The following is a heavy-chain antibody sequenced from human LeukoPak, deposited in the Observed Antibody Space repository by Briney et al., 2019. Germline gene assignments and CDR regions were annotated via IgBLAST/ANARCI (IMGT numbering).Heavy chain of an antibody. V-gene: IGHV1-69*01. CDR1: GGTFISYA. J-gene: IGHJ4*02. Sequence: GSSVKASCKASGGTFISYAISWVRQAPGQGLEWMGGIIPIFGTANYAQKFQGRVTITADESTSTAYMELSSLRSEDTAVYYCARAEYSGYDYRADYWGQGTLVTVSS. CDR3: ARAEYSGYDYRADY. D-gene: IGHD5-12*01. CDR2: IIPIFGTA.